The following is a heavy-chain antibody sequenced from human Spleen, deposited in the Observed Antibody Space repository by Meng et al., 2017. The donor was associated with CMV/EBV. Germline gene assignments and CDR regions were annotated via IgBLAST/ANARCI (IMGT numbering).Heavy chain of an antibody. CDR2: INPNSGVT. V-gene: IGHV1-2*02. J-gene: IGHJ6*02. Sequence: ASVKVSCKASGYTFTDYYMHWVRQAPGQGLEWMGWINPNSGVTNSAQKFHGRVTMTRDTSITTAYMELSRLRSDDTAVYYCARDREAIVVVPAAMAYYAMDVWGQGTTVTVSS. CDR3: ARDREAIVVVPAAMAYYAMDV. CDR1: GYTFTDYY. D-gene: IGHD2-2*01.